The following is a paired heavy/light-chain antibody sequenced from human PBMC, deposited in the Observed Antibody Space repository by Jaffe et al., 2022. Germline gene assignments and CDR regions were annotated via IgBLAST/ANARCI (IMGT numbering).Light chain of an antibody. CDR3: SSYTTNNTWM. Sequence: QSALTQPASVSGSPGQSITISCTGTRSDVGDYNYVSWYQQHPGKAPKLLIYDVSDRPSGVSNRFSGSKSGNTASLTISGLQAEDEAYYYCSSYTTNNTWMFGGGAKLTVL. CDR2: DVS. CDR1: RSDVGDYNY. V-gene: IGLV2-14*03. J-gene: IGLJ3*02.
Heavy chain of an antibody. J-gene: IGHJ4*02. CDR1: GFTFSTYG. V-gene: IGHV3-30*02. D-gene: IGHD6-19*01. CDR3: AKHSGGKSGWYAFDY. Sequence: QEQLVQSGGGVVQPGGSLRLSCAASGFTFSTYGMHWVRQAPGKGLEWVTFIRYDGSNKYYTDSVKGRFTISRDNAKNTLYLQMSSLKAEDTAVYYCAKHSGGKSGWYAFDYWGQGTLVTVSS. CDR2: IRYDGSNK.